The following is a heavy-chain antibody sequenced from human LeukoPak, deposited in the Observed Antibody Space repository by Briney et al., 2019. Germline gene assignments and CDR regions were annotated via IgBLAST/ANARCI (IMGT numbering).Heavy chain of an antibody. J-gene: IGHJ4*02. D-gene: IGHD1-26*01. CDR1: GFTFSSYW. Sequence: PGRSLRLSCAASGFTFSSYWMHWVRQAPGKGLVWVSRINPDGSSTNYADSVKGRFTISRDNAKNTLYLQMNSLRAEDTAVYYCARDSGSYYFDYWGQGTLVTVSS. V-gene: IGHV3-74*01. CDR3: ARDSGSYYFDY. CDR2: INPDGSST.